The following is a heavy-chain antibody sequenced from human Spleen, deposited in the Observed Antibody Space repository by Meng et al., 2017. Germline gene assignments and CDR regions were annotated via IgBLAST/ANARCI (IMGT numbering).Heavy chain of an antibody. CDR3: ARDTLFDI. Sequence: GESLKISCAASGFTFSSYWMSWVRQAPGKGLEWVANINEDGSEKYHVDSVKGRFTISRDNAKNSLYLQMNSLRAEDTALYYCARDTLFDIWGQGTMVTVSS. D-gene: IGHD2-15*01. CDR2: INEDGSEK. J-gene: IGHJ3*02. V-gene: IGHV3-7*03. CDR1: GFTFSSYW.